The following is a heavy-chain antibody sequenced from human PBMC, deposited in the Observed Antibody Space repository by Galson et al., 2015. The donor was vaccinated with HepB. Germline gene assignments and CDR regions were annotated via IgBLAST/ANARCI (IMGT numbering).Heavy chain of an antibody. Sequence: PALVKPTQTLTLPCTFSGFSLSTSGVGVGWIRQPPGKALEWLGIIYWDDDKRYSPSLESRLTITKDTSKNQVVLTMTNMDPVDTATYYCAHGISGSYSNWGQGTLVTVSS. CDR3: AHGISGSYSN. J-gene: IGHJ4*02. CDR1: GFSLSTSGVG. V-gene: IGHV2-5*02. D-gene: IGHD1-26*01. CDR2: IYWDDDK.